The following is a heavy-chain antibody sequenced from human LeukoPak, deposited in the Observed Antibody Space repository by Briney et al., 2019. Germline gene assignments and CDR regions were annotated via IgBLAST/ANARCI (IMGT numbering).Heavy chain of an antibody. CDR3: ARHLRKTGTTDY. V-gene: IGHV4-39*01. CDR2: IYYSGST. Sequence: SETLSLTCTVSGGSISSSSYYWGWIRQPPGKGLEWIGSIYYSGSTYYNPSLKSRVTISVDTSKNQFSLKLSSVTAADTAVYYCARHLRKTGTTDYWGQGTLVTVSS. J-gene: IGHJ4*02. CDR1: GGSISSSSYY. D-gene: IGHD1-7*01.